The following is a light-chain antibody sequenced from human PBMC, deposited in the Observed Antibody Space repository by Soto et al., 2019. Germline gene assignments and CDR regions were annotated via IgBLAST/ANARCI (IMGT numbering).Light chain of an antibody. CDR2: EVN. V-gene: IGLV2-14*01. Sequence: QSVLTQPASVSGSPGQSITISCTGTSSDVGGYNYVSWYQQLPGNAPKLIIYEVNHRPSGVSNRFSGSKSGNTASLTISRLQGEDEAHYYCSSYTAISSLDIVFGGGTMLTVL. J-gene: IGLJ2*01. CDR1: SSDVGGYNY. CDR3: SSYTAISSLDIV.